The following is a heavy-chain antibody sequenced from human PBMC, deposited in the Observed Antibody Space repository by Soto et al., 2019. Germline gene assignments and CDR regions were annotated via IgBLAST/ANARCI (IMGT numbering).Heavy chain of an antibody. CDR2: INPSGGST. V-gene: IGHV1-46*03. CDR1: GYTFTSYY. J-gene: IGHJ2*01. CDR3: AREVGPLAFIVAPSSIWYFDL. Sequence: QVQLVQSGAEVKKPGASVKVSCKASGYTFTSYYMHWVRQAPGQGLEWMGIINPSGGSTSYAQKFQGRVTMTRDTSTSTVYMELSSLRSEDTAVYYCAREVGPLAFIVAPSSIWYFDLWGRGTLVTVSS. D-gene: IGHD5-12*01.